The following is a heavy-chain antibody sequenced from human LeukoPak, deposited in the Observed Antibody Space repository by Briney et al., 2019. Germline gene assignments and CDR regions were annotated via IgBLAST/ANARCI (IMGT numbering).Heavy chain of an antibody. CDR3: ARVAAGYSVNYFDY. V-gene: IGHV3-48*02. J-gene: IGHJ4*02. CDR2: ISTGSSTT. CDR1: EFAFSTYN. Sequence: GGSLRLSCAASEFAFSTYNMNWVRQAPGKGLEWVSYISTGSSTTYYADSVKGRFTISRDNVENSLYLQMNSLRDEDTAVYYCARVAAGYSVNYFDYWGQGALVTVSS. D-gene: IGHD4-23*01.